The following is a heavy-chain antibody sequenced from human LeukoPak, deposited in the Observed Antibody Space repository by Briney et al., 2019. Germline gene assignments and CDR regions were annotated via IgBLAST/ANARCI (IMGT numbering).Heavy chain of an antibody. Sequence: SETLSLTCTVSGYSISSGYYWGWIRQPPGKGLEWIGSIYHSGTTYYNSSFKSRVTISVDTSKNQFSLKLSSVTAADTAMYYCARRMGRRFGERYYYYHYMDVWGKGTTVTISS. V-gene: IGHV4-38-2*02. CDR3: ARRMGRRFGERYYYYHYMDV. CDR1: GYSISSGYY. D-gene: IGHD3-10*01. CDR2: IYHSGTT. J-gene: IGHJ6*03.